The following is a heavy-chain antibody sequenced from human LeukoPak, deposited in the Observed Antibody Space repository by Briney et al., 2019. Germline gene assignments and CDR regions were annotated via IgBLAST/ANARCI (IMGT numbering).Heavy chain of an antibody. Sequence: PGRSLRLSCAASGFTFSSYAMHWVRQAPGKGLEWVAVISYDGSNKYYADSVKGRFTISRDNSKNTLYLQMNSLRAEDTAVYYCARNNPGATGGLVDYWGQGTLVTVSS. CDR1: GFTFSSYA. J-gene: IGHJ4*02. CDR2: ISYDGSNK. V-gene: IGHV3-30*14. D-gene: IGHD1-26*01. CDR3: ARNNPGATGGLVDY.